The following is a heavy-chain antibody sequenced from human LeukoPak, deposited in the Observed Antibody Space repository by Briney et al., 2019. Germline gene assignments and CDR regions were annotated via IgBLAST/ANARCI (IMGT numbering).Heavy chain of an antibody. Sequence: PSETLSLTCTVSGDPISSYSNYKWSWIRQPPGKGLEWIGYIYYSGSTNYNPSLKSRVTISVDTSKNQFSLKLSSVTAADTAVYYCARGALVVVAANYFDYWGQGTLVTVSS. V-gene: IGHV4-61*01. J-gene: IGHJ4*02. CDR1: GDPISSYSNYK. CDR3: ARGALVVVAANYFDY. CDR2: IYYSGST. D-gene: IGHD2-15*01.